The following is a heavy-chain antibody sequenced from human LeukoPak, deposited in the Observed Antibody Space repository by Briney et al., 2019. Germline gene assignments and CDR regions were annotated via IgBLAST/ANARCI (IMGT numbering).Heavy chain of an antibody. V-gene: IGHV1-46*01. CDR3: ARDGRGSGSYYNICLY. Sequence: ASVKVSCKASGYTFTSYSMHWVRQAPGQGLEWMGIINPSGGSTSYAQKFQGRVTMTRDTSTSTVYMELSSLRSEDTAVYYCARDGRGSGSYYNICLYWGQGTLVTVSS. D-gene: IGHD3-10*01. J-gene: IGHJ4*01. CDR2: INPSGGST. CDR1: GYTFTSYS.